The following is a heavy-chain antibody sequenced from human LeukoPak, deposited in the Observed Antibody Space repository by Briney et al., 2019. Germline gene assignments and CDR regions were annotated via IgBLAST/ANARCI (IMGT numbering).Heavy chain of an antibody. CDR2: INHSGST. J-gene: IGHJ4*02. V-gene: IGHV4-39*07. Sequence: SETLSLTCTVSGGSISSGDYYWSWIRQPPGKGLEWIGEINHSGSTNYNPSLKSRVTISVDTSKNQFSLKLSSVTAADTAVYYCASRRGAFDYWGQGTLVTVSS. CDR3: ASRRGAFDY. CDR1: GGSISSGDYY. D-gene: IGHD3-10*01.